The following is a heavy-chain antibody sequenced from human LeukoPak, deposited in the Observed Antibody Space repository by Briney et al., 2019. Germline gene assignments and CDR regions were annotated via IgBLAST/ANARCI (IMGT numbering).Heavy chain of an antibody. CDR2: IIPSFGTA. J-gene: IGHJ3*02. CDR1: GGTFSSYA. D-gene: IGHD3-16*01. Sequence: SVKVSCKASGGTFSSYAISWVRQAPGQGLEWMGGIIPSFGTANYAQKFQGRVTITTDESTSTAYMELSSLRSEDTAVYYCARGQHFMITFGGVHDAFDIWGQGTMVTVSS. CDR3: ARGQHFMITFGGVHDAFDI. V-gene: IGHV1-69*05.